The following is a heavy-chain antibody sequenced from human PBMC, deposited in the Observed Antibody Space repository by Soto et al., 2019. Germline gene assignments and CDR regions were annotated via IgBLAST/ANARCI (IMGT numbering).Heavy chain of an antibody. CDR3: ARVRFLEWLSEVNAFEP. J-gene: IGHJ5*02. V-gene: IGHV1-2*02. Sequence: ASVKVSCKASGYTFTGYYMHWVRQAPGQGLEWMGWINPNSGGTNYAQKFQGRVTMTRDTSISTAYMELSRLRSDDTAVYYCARVRFLEWLSEVNAFEPWGQGTLVTVS. CDR1: GYTFTGYY. CDR2: INPNSGGT. D-gene: IGHD3-3*01.